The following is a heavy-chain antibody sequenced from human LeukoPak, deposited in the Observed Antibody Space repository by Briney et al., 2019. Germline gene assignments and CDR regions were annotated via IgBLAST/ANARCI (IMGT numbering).Heavy chain of an antibody. Sequence: PGGSLRLSCAASGFTFSSYEMNWVRQAPGKGLEWVSDISSSGSTKYYADSVKGRFTISRDNSKGTVYLQMNSLRPEDTAVYYCAKDDAWLQYGNWGRGTLVTVSS. V-gene: IGHV3-48*03. D-gene: IGHD5-24*01. CDR2: ISSSGSTK. J-gene: IGHJ4*02. CDR3: AKDDAWLQYGN. CDR1: GFTFSSYE.